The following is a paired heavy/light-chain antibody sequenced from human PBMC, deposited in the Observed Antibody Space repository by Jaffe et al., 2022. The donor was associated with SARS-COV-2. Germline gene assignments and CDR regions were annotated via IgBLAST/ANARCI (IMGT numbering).Heavy chain of an antibody. CDR2: ISYDGSKI. CDR1: GFTFSSYA. D-gene: IGHD6-19*01. CDR3: ARDQWLVHFHYYMDV. J-gene: IGHJ6*03. V-gene: IGHV3-30*04. Sequence: QVHLVESGGGVVQPGRSLRLSCAASGFTFSSYAMHWVRQAPGKGLEWVALISYDGSKIYYADSVKGRFTISRDNSKKTQYLQMNSLRAEDTAVYYCARDQWLVHFHYYMDVWGKGTTVTVSS.
Light chain of an antibody. CDR1: SSNIGNNY. J-gene: IGLJ2*01. Sequence: QSVLTQPPSVSAAPGEKVTISCSGSSSNIGNNYVSWYQQLPGTAPKLLIYENNKRPSGIPDRFSGSKSGTSATLGITGLQTGDEADYYCGTWDSSLNTGVFGGGTKLTVL. V-gene: IGLV1-51*02. CDR2: ENN. CDR3: GTWDSSLNTGV.